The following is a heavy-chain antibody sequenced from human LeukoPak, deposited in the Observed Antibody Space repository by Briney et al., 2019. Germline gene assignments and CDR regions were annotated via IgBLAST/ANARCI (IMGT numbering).Heavy chain of an antibody. V-gene: IGHV3-7*01. J-gene: IGHJ4*02. CDR2: IKQDGSEK. CDR1: GSTFSSYW. D-gene: IGHD3-10*01. CDR3: ARWFGPIDY. Sequence: GGSLRLSCAASGSTFSSYWMSWVRQAPGKGLEWVANIKQDGSEKYYVDSVKGRFTISRDNAKNSLYLQMNSLRAEDTAVYYCARWFGPIDYWGQGTLVTVSS.